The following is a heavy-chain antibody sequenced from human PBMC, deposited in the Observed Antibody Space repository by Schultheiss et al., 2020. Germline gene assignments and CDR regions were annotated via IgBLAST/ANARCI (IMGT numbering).Heavy chain of an antibody. J-gene: IGHJ5*02. D-gene: IGHD6-13*01. Sequence: SQTLSLTCAVYGGSFSGYYWSWIRQPPGKGLEWIGEINHSGSTNYNPSLKSRVTISVDTSKNQFSLKLSSVTAADTAVYYCAKGTRSWYTENCFDPWGQGTLVTVS. CDR3: AKGTRSWYTENCFDP. CDR1: GGSFSGYY. CDR2: INHSGST. V-gene: IGHV4-34*01.